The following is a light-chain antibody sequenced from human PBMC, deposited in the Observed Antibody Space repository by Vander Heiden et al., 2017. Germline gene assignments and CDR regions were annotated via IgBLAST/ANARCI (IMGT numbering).Light chain of an antibody. CDR3: QQSDSTPLT. V-gene: IGKV1-39*01. J-gene: IGKJ4*01. CDR1: QSISSY. CDR2: AAS. Sequence: DIQMPQSPSSLSASVGDRVTITCRASQSISSYLNWYQQKPGKAPKLLIYAASSLQSGVPSRFSGSGSGTDFTLTISSLQPEDFATYYCQQSDSTPLTFGRGTKVEIK.